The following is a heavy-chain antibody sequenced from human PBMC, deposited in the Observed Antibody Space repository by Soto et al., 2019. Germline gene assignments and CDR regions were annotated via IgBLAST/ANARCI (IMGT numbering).Heavy chain of an antibody. D-gene: IGHD6-13*01. CDR1: GFTFSSYA. Sequence: GGSLRLSCAASGFTFSSYAMSWVRQAPGKGLEWVSAISGSGGSTYYADSVKGRFTISRDNSKNTLYLQMNSLRAEDTAVYYCAKVESKGQLDRCYFDYWGQGTLVTVSS. J-gene: IGHJ4*02. CDR3: AKVESKGQLDRCYFDY. V-gene: IGHV3-23*01. CDR2: ISGSGGST.